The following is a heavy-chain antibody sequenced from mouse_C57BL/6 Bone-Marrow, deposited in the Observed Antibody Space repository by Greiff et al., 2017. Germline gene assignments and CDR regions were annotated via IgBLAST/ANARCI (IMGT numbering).Heavy chain of an antibody. V-gene: IGHV1-55*01. CDR1: GYTFTSYW. J-gene: IGHJ2*01. CDR3: ARSGPLGRSFDY. Sequence: VQLQQPGAELVKPGASVKMSCKASGYTFTSYWITWVKQRPGQGLEWIGDIYPTSGRTNYNEKFKSKAILTVDTSSHTAYMQLSSLTSEYSAVFYCARSGPLGRSFDYWGQGTTLTVSS. D-gene: IGHD4-1*01. CDR2: IYPTSGRT.